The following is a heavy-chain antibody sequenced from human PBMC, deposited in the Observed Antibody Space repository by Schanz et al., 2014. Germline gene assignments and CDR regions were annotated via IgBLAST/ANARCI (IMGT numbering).Heavy chain of an antibody. V-gene: IGHV3-23*04. CDR2: ISASGGTT. Sequence: VQLVESGGGVVQPGGSLRLSCAASGFTFSSYAMTWVRQIPGKGLEWVSAISASGGTTYYADSVKGRFTISRDNSKNTLYLQMNSLRPEDTAVYYCAKGRFGELSAFDIWGQGTMVTVSS. CDR1: GFTFSSYA. CDR3: AKGRFGELSAFDI. D-gene: IGHD3-10*01. J-gene: IGHJ3*02.